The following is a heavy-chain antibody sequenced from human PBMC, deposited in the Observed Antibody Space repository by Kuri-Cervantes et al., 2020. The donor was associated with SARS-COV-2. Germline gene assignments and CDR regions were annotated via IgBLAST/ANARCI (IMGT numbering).Heavy chain of an antibody. D-gene: IGHD2-2*01. Sequence: ASVKVSCKASGYTFTSYYMHWVRQAPGQGLEWMGIINPSGGSTSYAQKFQGRVTMTEDTSTDTAYMELSSLRSEDTAVYYCATGDQLLVGWFDPWGQGTLVTVSS. V-gene: IGHV1-46*01. CDR2: INPSGGST. CDR3: ATGDQLLVGWFDP. J-gene: IGHJ5*02. CDR1: GYTFTSYY.